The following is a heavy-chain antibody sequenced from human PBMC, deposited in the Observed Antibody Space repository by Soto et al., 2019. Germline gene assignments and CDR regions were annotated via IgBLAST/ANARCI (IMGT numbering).Heavy chain of an antibody. CDR1: GGSISRYY. D-gene: IGHD2-2*01. V-gene: IGHV4-59*01. J-gene: IGHJ6*02. Sequence: WETLSLTCTVSGGSISRYYWSWIRQPPGKGVEWMRYINYSGSTNYIPTLKSRVTVSVDASKNQFSLKLSSVTAADTAVYYCARGCSSTSCWYDYYGMDVWGQGTTVTVSS. CDR2: INYSGST. CDR3: ARGCSSTSCWYDYYGMDV.